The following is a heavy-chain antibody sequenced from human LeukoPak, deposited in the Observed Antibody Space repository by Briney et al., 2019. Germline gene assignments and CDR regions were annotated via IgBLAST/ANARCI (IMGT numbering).Heavy chain of an antibody. Sequence: GGSLRLSCVATGFTFSSSAMSWVRQAPGKGLEWVSVISGSTGNTYYTDSVKGRFTISRDNSKNTLYLQLNSLRAEDTAVYYCARALGIMALDYWGQGTLVTVSA. CDR3: ARALGIMALDY. V-gene: IGHV3-23*01. CDR1: GFTFSSSA. D-gene: IGHD7-27*01. CDR2: ISGSTGNT. J-gene: IGHJ4*02.